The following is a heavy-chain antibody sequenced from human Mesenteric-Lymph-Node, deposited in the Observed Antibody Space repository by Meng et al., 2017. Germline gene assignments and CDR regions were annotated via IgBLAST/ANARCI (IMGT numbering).Heavy chain of an antibody. CDR2: ISGSGSDT. CDR1: GFTFTNYG. V-gene: IGHV3-23*01. J-gene: IGHJ4*01. CDR3: AKGFWPTGRHYNPSDY. Sequence: GGSLRLSCAASGFTFTNYGMAWVRQAPGKGLEWVTGISGSGSDTFYADSVEGRFTVSRDNSKNTLHLQMNSLRVDDTAVYYCAKGFWPTGRHYNPSDYWGHGTLVTVSS. D-gene: IGHD3-10*01.